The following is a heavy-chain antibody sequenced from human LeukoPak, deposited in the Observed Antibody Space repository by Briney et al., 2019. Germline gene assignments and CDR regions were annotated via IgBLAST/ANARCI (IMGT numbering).Heavy chain of an antibody. CDR2: ISSSSSYI. V-gene: IGHV3-21*06. Sequence: GGTLRLSCAASGFTLSSYSMNWVRQAPGKVLEWVSSISSSSSYIYYADSVKGRFTISRDNAKNSLYLQMNSLRAEDTAVYYCARVETTVYWFDPWGQGTLVTVSS. CDR3: ARVETTVYWFDP. CDR1: GFTLSSYS. D-gene: IGHD1-1*01. J-gene: IGHJ5*02.